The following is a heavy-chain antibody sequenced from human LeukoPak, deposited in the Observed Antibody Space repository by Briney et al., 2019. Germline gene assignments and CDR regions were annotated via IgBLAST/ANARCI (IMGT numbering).Heavy chain of an antibody. CDR1: GFTFSSYA. Sequence: PGGSLRLSCAASGFTFSSYAMHWVRQAPGKGLEWVAVISYDGSNKYYADSVKGRFTISRDNSKNTLYLQMNSLRAEDTAVCYCARGPQQWLDGNWFEPWGQGTLVTVSS. CDR2: ISYDGSNK. CDR3: ARGPQQWLDGNWFEP. D-gene: IGHD6-19*01. V-gene: IGHV3-30-3*01. J-gene: IGHJ5*02.